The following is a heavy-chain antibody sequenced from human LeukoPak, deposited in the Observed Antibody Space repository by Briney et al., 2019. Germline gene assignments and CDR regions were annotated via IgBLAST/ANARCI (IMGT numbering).Heavy chain of an antibody. CDR2: IYYSGNT. CDR1: GGSISSYY. J-gene: IGHJ4*02. D-gene: IGHD1-26*01. CDR3: ARADPISGTYSPFDY. Sequence: SETLSLTCTVSGGSISSYYWSWIRQPPGKGLEWIGYIYYSGNTNYNPSLKSRVTISVDTSKNQFSLKLNSVTAADTAVYYCARADPISGTYSPFDYWGQGTLVTVSS. V-gene: IGHV4-59*01.